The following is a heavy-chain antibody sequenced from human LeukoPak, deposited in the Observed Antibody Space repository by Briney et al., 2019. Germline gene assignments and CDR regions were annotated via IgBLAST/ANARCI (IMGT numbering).Heavy chain of an antibody. CDR2: IRSKTSGGTT. J-gene: IGHJ4*02. Sequence: PGGSLRLSCTASGFTFSDAWVTWVRQAPGKGLEWVGRIRSKTSGGTTDYAAPVNGRFTTSRDDSKNTIFLQMNSLKTEDTAVYYCNTFNWNSPFDYWGQGTLVTVSS. V-gene: IGHV3-15*01. CDR3: NTFNWNSPFDY. D-gene: IGHD1-20*01. CDR1: GFTFSDAW.